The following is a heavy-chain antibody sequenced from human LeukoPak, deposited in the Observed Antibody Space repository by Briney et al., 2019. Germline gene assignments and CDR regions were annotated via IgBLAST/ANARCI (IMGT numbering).Heavy chain of an antibody. Sequence: SETLSLTCAVYGGSFSGYYWSWIRQPPGKGLEWIGEINHSGSTNYNPSLKSRVTISVDTSKNQFSLKLSSVTAADTAVYYCARRRDYGSGVRGIEGGFDYWGQGTLVTVSS. CDR2: INHSGST. CDR3: ARRRDYGSGVRGIEGGFDY. CDR1: GGSFSGYY. D-gene: IGHD3-10*01. J-gene: IGHJ4*02. V-gene: IGHV4-34*01.